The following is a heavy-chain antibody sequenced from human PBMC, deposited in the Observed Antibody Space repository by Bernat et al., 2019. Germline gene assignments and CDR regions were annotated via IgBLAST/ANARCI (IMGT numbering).Heavy chain of an antibody. Sequence: QVQLVESGGGVVQPGMSLRLSCAASGFTFSSYGMQWVRQAPGKGLEWVAVISDDGSTKHYADSVNGRFTVSRDNSKNTLYLQMNNLRAEDTAVYYCAKEKGGNYMPLDYWGQGTLVTVSS. D-gene: IGHD1-26*01. CDR2: ISDDGSTK. CDR3: AKEKGGNYMPLDY. J-gene: IGHJ4*02. V-gene: IGHV3-30*18. CDR1: GFTFSSYG.